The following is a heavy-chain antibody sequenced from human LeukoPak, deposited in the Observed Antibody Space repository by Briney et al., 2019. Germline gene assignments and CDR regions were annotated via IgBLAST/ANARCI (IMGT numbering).Heavy chain of an antibody. CDR2: IYTSGST. J-gene: IGHJ6*03. Sequence: SETLSLTCTVSGGSISSGSYYWSWIRQPARKGLEWIGRIYTSGSTNYNPSLKSRDTISVDTSKNQFSLKLSSVTAADTAVYYCARGTPTTPFKYYYYYMDVWGKGTTVTVSS. CDR1: GGSISSGSYY. CDR3: ARGTPTTPFKYYYYYMDV. D-gene: IGHD5-12*01. V-gene: IGHV4-61*02.